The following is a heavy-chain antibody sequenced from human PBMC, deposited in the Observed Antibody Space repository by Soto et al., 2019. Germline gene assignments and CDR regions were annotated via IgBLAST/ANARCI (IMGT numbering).Heavy chain of an antibody. J-gene: IGHJ6*02. CDR1: GYTFTSYD. CDR2: MNPNSGNT. Sequence: QVQLVQSGAEVKKPGASVKVSCKASGYTFTSYDINWVRQATGQGLEWMGWMNPNSGNTGYEQKLQGIATTTRNTSIRTAYIERSRLRSEDTAVYYCARERTGTTSMDVWGQGTTVTVSS. CDR3: ARERTGTTSMDV. V-gene: IGHV1-8*01. D-gene: IGHD1-1*01.